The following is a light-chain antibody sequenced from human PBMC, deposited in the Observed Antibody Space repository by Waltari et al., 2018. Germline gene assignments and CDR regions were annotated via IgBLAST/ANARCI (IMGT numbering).Light chain of an antibody. CDR2: EDD. CDR1: NDNLGLNL. V-gene: IGLV1-51*02. J-gene: IGLJ2*01. Sequence: QSTLTQPPSVSAAPGQRVTLSCSGTNDNLGLNLVSWYRQFPGAAPQLLIYEDDKRPSGIPDRFSASKSGTSATLAITGLQTGDEADYYCATWDVRLTPRHIFGGGTKVTVL. CDR3: ATWDVRLTPRHI.